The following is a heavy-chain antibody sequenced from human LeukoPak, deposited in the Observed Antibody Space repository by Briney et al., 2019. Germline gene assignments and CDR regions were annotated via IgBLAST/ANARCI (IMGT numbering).Heavy chain of an antibody. CDR1: GGSISSYY. Sequence: SETLSLTCTVSGGSISSYYWSWIRQPPGKGLEWIGYIYYSGSTYYNPSLKSRVTISVDTSKNQFSLKLSSVTAADTAVYYCASSSGWTLYYFDYWGQGTLVTVSS. CDR3: ASSSGWTLYYFDY. CDR2: IYYSGST. D-gene: IGHD6-19*01. V-gene: IGHV4-59*06. J-gene: IGHJ4*02.